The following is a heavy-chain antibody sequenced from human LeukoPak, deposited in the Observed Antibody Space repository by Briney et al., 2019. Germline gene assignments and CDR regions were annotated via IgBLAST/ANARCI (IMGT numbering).Heavy chain of an antibody. CDR3: ASPRSYYDSSGYYIS. V-gene: IGHV4-61*08. Sequence: SETLSLTCTVSGGSISSGGYYWSWIYHHPGNGLEWIGYIYYSGSTNYNPSLKSRVTISVDTSKNQFSLKLSSVTAADTAVYYCASPRSYYDSSGYYISWGQGTLVTVSS. D-gene: IGHD3-22*01. CDR1: GGSISSGGYY. J-gene: IGHJ5*02. CDR2: IYYSGST.